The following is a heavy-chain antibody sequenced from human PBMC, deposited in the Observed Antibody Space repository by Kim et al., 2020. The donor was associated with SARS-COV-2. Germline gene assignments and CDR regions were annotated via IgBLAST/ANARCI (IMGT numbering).Heavy chain of an antibody. Sequence: GGSLRLSCAASGFTFSSYGMHWVRQAPGKGLEWVAVISYDGSNKYYADSVKGRFTISRDNSKNTLYLQMNSLRAEDTAVYYCAKDRDYYDSSGYYYTWYYYYYYGMDVWGQGTTVTVSS. CDR3: AKDRDYYDSSGYYYTWYYYYYYGMDV. J-gene: IGHJ6*02. CDR2: ISYDGSNK. CDR1: GFTFSSYG. D-gene: IGHD3-22*01. V-gene: IGHV3-30*18.